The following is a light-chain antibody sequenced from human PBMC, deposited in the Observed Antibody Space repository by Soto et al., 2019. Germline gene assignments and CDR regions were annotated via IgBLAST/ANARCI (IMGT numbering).Light chain of an antibody. Sequence: EVFLTHSPATRSLSPGERSALSCRTSQSVSGFLAWYQQKPGHAPRLLIYDASNRAAGIPARFSGSGSGTDLNLTITSLEHEDFDAYYCKQSRNWLFGHGTKV. V-gene: IGKV3-11*01. CDR3: KQSRNWL. CDR1: QSVSGF. J-gene: IGKJ1*01. CDR2: DAS.